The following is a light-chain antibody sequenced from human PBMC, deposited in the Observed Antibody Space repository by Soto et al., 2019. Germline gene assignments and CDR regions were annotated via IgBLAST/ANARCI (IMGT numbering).Light chain of an antibody. J-gene: IGLJ3*02. CDR1: SSNIGAGHD. Sequence: QSVLTRPPSVSGAPGQRVTIACAGSSSNIGAGHDVHWYEQLPGTAPKLLIYGNNNRPSGVPDRFSGSKSGTSASLAITGLQAEDEADYYCQSYDSSLSGGVFGGGTQLTVL. V-gene: IGLV1-40*01. CDR2: GNN. CDR3: QSYDSSLSGGV.